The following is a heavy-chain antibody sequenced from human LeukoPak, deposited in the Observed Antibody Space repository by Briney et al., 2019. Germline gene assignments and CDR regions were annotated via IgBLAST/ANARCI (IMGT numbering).Heavy chain of an antibody. Sequence: GASVKVSCKASGNSCSTYGISWLRQAPGQGLEWMGWINVNTKYAQKFQGRVTLTTDTSTSTAYMELRSLRSDDTAVYYCARAPRCKTNSCNSWCDPWGQGTLVTVSS. CDR1: GNSCSTYG. CDR2: INVNT. J-gene: IGHJ5*02. V-gene: IGHV1-18*04. CDR3: ARAPRCKTNSCNSWCDP. D-gene: IGHD2/OR15-2a*01.